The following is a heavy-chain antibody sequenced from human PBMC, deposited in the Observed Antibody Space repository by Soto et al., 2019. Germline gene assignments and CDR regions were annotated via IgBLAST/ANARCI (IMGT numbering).Heavy chain of an antibody. CDR1: GGSFSGYY. Sequence: SETLSLTCAVHGGSFSGYYWSWIRQPPGKGLEWIGEINHSGSTNYNPSLKSRVTISVDTSKNQFSLKLSSVTAADTAVYYCARGLRYYYGSGRVYYMDVWGKGTTVTVSS. V-gene: IGHV4-34*01. J-gene: IGHJ6*03. CDR2: INHSGST. D-gene: IGHD3-10*01. CDR3: ARGLRYYYGSGRVYYMDV.